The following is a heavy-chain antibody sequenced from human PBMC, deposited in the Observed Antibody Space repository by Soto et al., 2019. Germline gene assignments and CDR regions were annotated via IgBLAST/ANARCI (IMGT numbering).Heavy chain of an antibody. CDR3: ARVNDFWSDYYYGMDV. CDR1: GFTFSSYA. Sequence: QVQLVESGGGVVQPGRSLRLSCAASGFTFSSYAMHWVRQAPGKGLEWVAVISYDGSNKYYADSVKGRFTISRDNSKNTLYMQMNSLRAEDTAVYYCARVNDFWSDYYYGMDVWGQGTTVTVSS. CDR2: ISYDGSNK. V-gene: IGHV3-30-3*01. J-gene: IGHJ6*02. D-gene: IGHD3-3*01.